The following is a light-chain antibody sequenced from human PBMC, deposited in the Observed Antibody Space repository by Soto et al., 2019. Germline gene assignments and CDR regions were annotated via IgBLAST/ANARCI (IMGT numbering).Light chain of an antibody. V-gene: IGLV1-47*01. J-gene: IGLJ3*02. CDR3: ATWDDSLSGGV. Sequence: QPVLTQPPSASGTPGQRVTISCSGSSSNIGSNYIYWYQHLPGTAPKLLIYRNNQRPSGVPARFSGSKSGTSASLAISGLQSEDGADYYCATWDDSLSGGVFGGGTKLTVL. CDR2: RNN. CDR1: SSNIGSNY.